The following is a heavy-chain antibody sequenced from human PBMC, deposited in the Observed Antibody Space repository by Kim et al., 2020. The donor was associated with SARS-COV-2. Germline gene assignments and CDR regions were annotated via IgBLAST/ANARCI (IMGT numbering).Heavy chain of an antibody. Sequence: SETLSLTCAVYGGSFSGYYWSWIRQPPGKGLEWIGEINHSGSTNYNPSLKSRVTISVDTSKNQFSLKLSSVTAADTAVYYCARGPLMLTLNYYYYYGMDVWGQGTTVTVSS. V-gene: IGHV4-34*01. CDR1: GGSFSGYY. D-gene: IGHD2-8*01. CDR3: ARGPLMLTLNYYYYYGMDV. CDR2: INHSGST. J-gene: IGHJ6*02.